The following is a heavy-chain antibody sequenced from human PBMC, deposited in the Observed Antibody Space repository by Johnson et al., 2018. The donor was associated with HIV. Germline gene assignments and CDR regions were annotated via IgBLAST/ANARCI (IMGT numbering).Heavy chain of an antibody. J-gene: IGHJ3*02. CDR3: ARDDDYSKVRAFDI. Sequence: MLLVESGGGLVQPGGSLRLSCAASGFTFSTYWMSWVRQAPGKGLEWVANIQHDGSDKYYVGSVTGRFTISRDNAKSSLYLQMNSLRAEDTAVYYCARDDDYSKVRAFDIWGQGTMVTVSS. V-gene: IGHV3-7*01. CDR2: IQHDGSDK. CDR1: GFTFSTYW. D-gene: IGHD4-11*01.